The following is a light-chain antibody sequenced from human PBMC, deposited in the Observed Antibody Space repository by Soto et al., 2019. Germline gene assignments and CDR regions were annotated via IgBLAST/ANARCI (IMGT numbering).Light chain of an antibody. CDR1: SSDVGGYNF. V-gene: IGLV2-8*01. CDR2: EVS. CDR3: SSYAGRNNLV. J-gene: IGLJ3*02. Sequence: QSALTQPPSPSGSPGQSVTISCPGTSSDVGGYNFVSWYQQHPGKAPKLMIYEVSQRPSGVSDRFSGSKSGNTASLTVSGLQAEDEADYYCSSYAGRNNLVFGGGTKVTVL.